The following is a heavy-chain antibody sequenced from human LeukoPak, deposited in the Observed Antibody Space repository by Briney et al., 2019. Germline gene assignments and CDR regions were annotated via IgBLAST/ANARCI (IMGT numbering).Heavy chain of an antibody. CDR1: GFTFSTYW. D-gene: IGHD3-16*01. Sequence: GGSLRLSCAASGFTFSTYWMHWVRQAPGEGLVWVSRIDGDGSGTSYAHSVKGRFTISRDNAKNTLYLQMNSLRAEDTAIYYCVRDFSPFGEEFDYWGQGTLVTVSS. J-gene: IGHJ4*02. V-gene: IGHV3-74*01. CDR3: VRDFSPFGEEFDY. CDR2: IDGDGSGT.